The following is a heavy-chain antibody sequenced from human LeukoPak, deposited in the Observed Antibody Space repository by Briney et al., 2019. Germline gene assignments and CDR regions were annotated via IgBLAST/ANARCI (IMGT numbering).Heavy chain of an antibody. CDR3: AKDLRWDHPVLDP. V-gene: IGHV1-46*01. CDR1: GYSFTSYY. J-gene: IGHJ5*02. D-gene: IGHD4-23*01. Sequence: GSVKVSCKASGYSFTSYYIHWVRQAPGQGLESMGIINPGGGSTSYAQKFQDRVTMTRDTSTSTVYMELNSLRSEDTAVYYCAKDLRWDHPVLDPWGQGTLVIV. CDR2: INPGGGST.